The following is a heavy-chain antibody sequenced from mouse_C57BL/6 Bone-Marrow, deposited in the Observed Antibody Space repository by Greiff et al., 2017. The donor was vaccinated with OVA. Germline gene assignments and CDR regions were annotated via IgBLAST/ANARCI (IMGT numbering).Heavy chain of an antibody. CDR3: ARRDYYGYDEGFAY. V-gene: IGHV8-12*01. J-gene: IGHJ3*01. CDR1: GFSLSTSGMG. D-gene: IGHD2-2*01. CDR2: IYWDDDK. Sequence: QVTLKECGPGILQSSQTLSLTCSFSGFSLSTSGMGVSWIRQPSGKGLEWLAHIYWDDDKRYNPSLKSRLTISKDTSRNQVFLKITSVDTADTATYYCARRDYYGYDEGFAYWGQGTLVTVSA.